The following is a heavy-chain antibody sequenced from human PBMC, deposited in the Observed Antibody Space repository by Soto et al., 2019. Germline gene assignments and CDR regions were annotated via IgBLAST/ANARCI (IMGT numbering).Heavy chain of an antibody. V-gene: IGHV1-69*08. CDR3: ARDRSSWFDP. Sequence: QVQLVQSGAEVKKPGSSVKVSCKASGGTFSSYTSSWVRQAPGQRLEWMGRIIPILGIANYAQKFQGRVTITADKSTSTAYMELSSMRSEDTAVYYCARDRSSWFDPWGQGTLVTVS. J-gene: IGHJ5*02. CDR1: GGTFSSYT. CDR2: IIPILGIA. D-gene: IGHD2-2*01.